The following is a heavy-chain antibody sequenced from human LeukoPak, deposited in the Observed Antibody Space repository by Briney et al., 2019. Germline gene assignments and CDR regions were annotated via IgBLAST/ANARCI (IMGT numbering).Heavy chain of an antibody. CDR2: ISGSGGST. Sequence: HPGGSLRLSCAASGFTFSSYAMSWVRQAPGKGLEWVSAISGSGGSTYYADSVKGRFTISRDNSKNTLYLQMNSLRAEDTAVYYCTTDLGGYSYGSDYWGQGTLVTVSS. V-gene: IGHV3-23*01. CDR3: TTDLGGYSYGSDY. D-gene: IGHD5-18*01. J-gene: IGHJ4*02. CDR1: GFTFSSYA.